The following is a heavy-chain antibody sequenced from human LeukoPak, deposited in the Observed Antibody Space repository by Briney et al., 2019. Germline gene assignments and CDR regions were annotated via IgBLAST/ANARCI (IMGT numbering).Heavy chain of an antibody. CDR2: ISGSGGST. V-gene: IGHV3-23*01. Sequence: GGSLRLSCAASGFTFSSYAMSWVRQAPWKGLEWVSAISGSGGSTYYADSVKGRFTISRDNSKNTLYLQMNSLRAEDTAVYYCATTLWFGELLGFDYWGQGTLVTVSS. D-gene: IGHD3-10*01. CDR3: ATTLWFGELLGFDY. CDR1: GFTFSSYA. J-gene: IGHJ4*02.